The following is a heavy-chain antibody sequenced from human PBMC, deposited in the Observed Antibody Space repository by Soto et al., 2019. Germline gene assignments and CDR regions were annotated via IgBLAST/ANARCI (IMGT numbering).Heavy chain of an antibody. Sequence: EVQLLEFGGGLVQPGGSLRLSCAASGFTFSSYAMSWVRQAPGKGLEWVSAISSSGGSTFYADSVKGRFTTSRDNSKHPLYLQMNSGRAEDTAVYYCARREAASSGGYYEGDYWGQGTLVTVSS. D-gene: IGHD1-26*01. CDR2: ISSSGGST. CDR3: ARREAASSGGYYEGDY. J-gene: IGHJ4*02. CDR1: GFTFSSYA. V-gene: IGHV3-23*01.